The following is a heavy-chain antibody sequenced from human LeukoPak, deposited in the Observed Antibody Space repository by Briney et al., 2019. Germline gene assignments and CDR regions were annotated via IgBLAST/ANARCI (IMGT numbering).Heavy chain of an antibody. V-gene: IGHV1-18*01. J-gene: IGHJ5*02. CDR1: GYTFTSYG. CDR3: ARDRTFLQYSSSVNWFDP. D-gene: IGHD6-6*01. Sequence: ASVKVSCKASGYTFTSYGISWVRQAPGQGLEWMGWISAYNGNTNYAQKLQGRVTMTTDTSTSTAYMELRSLRPDDTAVYYCARDRTFLQYSSSVNWFDPWGQGTLVTVSS. CDR2: ISAYNGNT.